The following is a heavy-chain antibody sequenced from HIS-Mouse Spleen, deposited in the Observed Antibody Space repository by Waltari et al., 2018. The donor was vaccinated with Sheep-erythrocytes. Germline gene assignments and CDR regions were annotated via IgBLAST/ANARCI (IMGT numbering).Heavy chain of an antibody. CDR3: AKRRTGDGGLDY. V-gene: IGHV3-23*01. CDR1: VSTFRRYS. J-gene: IGHJ4*02. Sequence: EVQLLESGGGLVQPGGSLRLSCAASVSTFRRYSISLGRQAPGKGLEWVSAISGSGGSTYYADSVKGRFTISRDNSKNTLYLQMNSLRAEDTAVYYCAKRRTGDGGLDYWGQGTLVTVSS. D-gene: IGHD7-27*01. CDR2: ISGSGGST.